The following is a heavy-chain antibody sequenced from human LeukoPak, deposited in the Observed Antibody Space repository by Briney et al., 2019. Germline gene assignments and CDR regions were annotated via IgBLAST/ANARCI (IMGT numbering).Heavy chain of an antibody. Sequence: VASVKVSCKASGYTFTSYGISWVRQAPGQGLEWMGWISAYNGNTNYAQKFQGRVTMTTDTSTSTAYMELRSLRSDDTAVYYCARVPAGIVVVPAAGQEFDYWGQGTLVTVSS. V-gene: IGHV1-18*01. CDR1: GYTFTSYG. J-gene: IGHJ4*02. CDR3: ARVPAGIVVVPAAGQEFDY. D-gene: IGHD2-2*01. CDR2: ISAYNGNT.